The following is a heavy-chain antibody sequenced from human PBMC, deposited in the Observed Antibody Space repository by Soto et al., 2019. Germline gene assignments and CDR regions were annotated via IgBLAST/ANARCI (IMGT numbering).Heavy chain of an antibody. CDR1: GYTFTSYA. Sequence: ASVKVSCKASGYTFTSYAMHWVRQTPGQRLEWMGWINAGNGNTKYSQKFQGRVTITRDTSASTAYMELSSLRSEDTAVYYCARDYYDYVWGSYRPVPFDYWGQGTLVTSPQ. D-gene: IGHD3-16*02. J-gene: IGHJ4*02. V-gene: IGHV1-3*01. CDR2: INAGNGNT. CDR3: ARDYYDYVWGSYRPVPFDY.